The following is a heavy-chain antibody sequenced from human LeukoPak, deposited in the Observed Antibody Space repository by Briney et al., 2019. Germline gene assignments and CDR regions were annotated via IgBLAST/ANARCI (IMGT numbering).Heavy chain of an antibody. CDR1: GFTFSDYY. Sequence: GGALRLSCTASGFTFSDYYICGLRQTPGRGLEWLSYISIRENTIQYADPPKGPCTLSRENAKKPVFLQMNILRAEDTAVYYCARDDCGDFNDAFDIWGQGTMVTVSS. V-gene: IGHV3-11*04. D-gene: IGHD2-21*02. CDR3: ARDDCGDFNDAFDI. CDR2: ISIRENTI. J-gene: IGHJ3*02.